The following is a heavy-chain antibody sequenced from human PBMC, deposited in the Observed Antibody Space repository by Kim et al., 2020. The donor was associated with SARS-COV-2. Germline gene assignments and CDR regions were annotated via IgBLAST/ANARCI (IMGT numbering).Heavy chain of an antibody. CDR3: AGDDY. CDR2: SYDGSNN. J-gene: IGHJ4*02. Sequence: SYDGSNNCCLDAVKGRFTISRDNSKNTLYLQMSSLRGEDTAVYYCAGDDYWGQGTLVTVSS. V-gene: IGHV3-30*03.